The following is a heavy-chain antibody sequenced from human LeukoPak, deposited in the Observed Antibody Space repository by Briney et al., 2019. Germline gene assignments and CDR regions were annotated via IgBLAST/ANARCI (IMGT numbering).Heavy chain of an antibody. J-gene: IGHJ4*02. CDR1: GYTFTNSW. V-gene: IGHV5-51*01. Sequence: PGESLKISCKGSGYTFTNSWIAWVRQMPGKGLEGMVIIYPDDSDAKYSPSFQGRVTISVDKSISTAYLQWSALRASDSAMYYCARQSSGRRAGYYYVPPDYWGQGTLVTVSS. CDR3: ARQSSGRRAGYYYVPPDY. D-gene: IGHD3-22*01. CDR2: IYPDDSDA.